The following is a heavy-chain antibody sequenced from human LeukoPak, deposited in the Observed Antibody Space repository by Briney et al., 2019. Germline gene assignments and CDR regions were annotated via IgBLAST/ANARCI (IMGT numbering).Heavy chain of an antibody. Sequence: GGSLRLSCAASGFTFSSNWMYWVRQAPGKGLVWVSRINEDGSTTNYADSVKGRSTIFRDNAKNTLYPQMNSLRAEDTAVYYCVRDLGGRSGHWGQGTLVTVSS. J-gene: IGHJ4*02. CDR1: GFTFSSNW. CDR3: VRDLGGRSGH. V-gene: IGHV3-74*01. CDR2: INEDGSTT. D-gene: IGHD1-26*01.